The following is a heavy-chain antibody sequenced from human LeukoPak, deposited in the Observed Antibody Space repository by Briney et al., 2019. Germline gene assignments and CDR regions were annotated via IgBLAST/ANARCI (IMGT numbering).Heavy chain of an antibody. V-gene: IGHV3-74*01. CDR3: ERVDSSSWSPFDY. Sequence: GGSLRLSCAASGFTFSSYWMHWVRQAPGKGLVWVSRINSDGSSTSYADSVKGRFTISRDNAKNTLYLQMNSLRAEDTAVYYCERVDSSSWSPFDYWGQGTLVTVSS. CDR2: INSDGSST. J-gene: IGHJ4*02. D-gene: IGHD6-13*01. CDR1: GFTFSSYW.